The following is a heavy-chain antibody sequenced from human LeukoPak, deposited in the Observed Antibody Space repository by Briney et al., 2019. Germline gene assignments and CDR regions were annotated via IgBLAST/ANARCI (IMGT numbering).Heavy chain of an antibody. V-gene: IGHV3-15*01. J-gene: IGHJ6*03. Sequence: GGSLRLSCAASGFTFSNAWMSWVRQAPGKGLEWVGRIKSKTDGGTTDYAAPVKGRFTISRDDSKNTLYLQMNSLKTEDTAVYYCTTLTYCGGDCYPYYYYYYMDVWGKGTTVTVSS. CDR1: GFTFSNAW. CDR2: IKSKTDGGTT. D-gene: IGHD2-21*02. CDR3: TTLTYCGGDCYPYYYYYYMDV.